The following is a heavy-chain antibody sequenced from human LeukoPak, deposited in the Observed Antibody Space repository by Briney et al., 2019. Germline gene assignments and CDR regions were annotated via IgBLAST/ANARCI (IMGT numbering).Heavy chain of an antibody. Sequence: GGSLRLSCAASGFTLSSYWMSWVRQAPGKGLEWVANIKTDGSEKYYVDSVKGRFTISRDNAKNSLYLQMNSLRAEDTAVYYCARDSPGYFPWGQGTLVIVSS. V-gene: IGHV3-7*03. CDR3: ARDSPGYFP. CDR2: IKTDGSEK. J-gene: IGHJ5*02. D-gene: IGHD3-9*01. CDR1: GFTLSSYW.